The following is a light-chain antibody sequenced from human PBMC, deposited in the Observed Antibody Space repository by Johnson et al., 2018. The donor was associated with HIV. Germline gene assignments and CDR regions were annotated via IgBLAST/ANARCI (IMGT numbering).Light chain of an antibody. V-gene: IGLV1-51*02. CDR1: SSNIGNNY. J-gene: IGLJ1*01. CDR2: ENN. CDR3: GTWDSSLHAHYV. Sequence: QSVLTQPPSVSAAPGQKVTISCSGSSSNIGNNYVSWYQQLPGTVPKLLIYENNKRPSGIPDRFSGSKSGTSATLGITGLQTGDEADYYCGTWDSSLHAHYVFGTGTKVTVL.